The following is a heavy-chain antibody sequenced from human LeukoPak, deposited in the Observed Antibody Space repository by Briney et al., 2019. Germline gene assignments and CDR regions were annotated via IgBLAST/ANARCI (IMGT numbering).Heavy chain of an antibody. J-gene: IGHJ4*01. CDR3: VRRVGNIKYDY. CDR1: GDNLASYW. D-gene: IGHD2-15*01. CDR2: IYPADSDT. Sequence: GESLKISCRVFGDNLASYWIGWVRQMSGKGLEWMGIIYPADSDTRYSPSFQGQATISADKSISTAYLQWSSLKAADTAMYYCVRRVGNIKYDYWGQEPWSPSPQ. V-gene: IGHV5-51*01.